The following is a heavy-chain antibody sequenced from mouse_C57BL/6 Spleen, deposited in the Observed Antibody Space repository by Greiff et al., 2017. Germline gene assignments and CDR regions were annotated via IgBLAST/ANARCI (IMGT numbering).Heavy chain of an antibody. Sequence: VQLKESGGGLVKPGGSLKLSCAASGFTFSDYGMHWVRQAPEKGLEWVAYISSGSSTIYYADTVKGRFTISRDNAKNTLFLQKTSLRSEDTAMYYCARGRTFDYWGQGTTLTVSS. V-gene: IGHV5-17*01. CDR1: GFTFSDYG. CDR3: ARGRTFDY. CDR2: ISSGSSTI. J-gene: IGHJ2*01.